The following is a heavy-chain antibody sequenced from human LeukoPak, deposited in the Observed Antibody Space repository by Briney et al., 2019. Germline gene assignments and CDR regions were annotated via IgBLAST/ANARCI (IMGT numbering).Heavy chain of an antibody. CDR2: INWNGGST. CDR3: ARVGRTLRGNYYYYYMDV. CDR1: GFTFSTYW. V-gene: IGHV3-20*04. J-gene: IGHJ6*03. Sequence: PGGSLRLSCAASGFTFSTYWMSWVRQAPGKGLEWVSGINWNGGSTGYADSVKGRFTISRDNAKNSLYLQMNSLRAEDTALYYCARVGRTLRGNYYYYYMDVWGKGTTVTVSS. D-gene: IGHD3-16*01.